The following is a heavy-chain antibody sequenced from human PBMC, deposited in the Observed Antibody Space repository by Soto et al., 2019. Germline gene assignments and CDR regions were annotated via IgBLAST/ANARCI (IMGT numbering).Heavy chain of an antibody. V-gene: IGHV3-23*01. CDR1: GFTFSSYA. CDR2: ITGSGGYT. D-gene: IGHD3-9*01. CDR3: AKERYYDILTGPENYYYHYGMDV. Sequence: EVQLLESGGGLVQPGGSLRLSCAASGFTFSSYAMSWVRQAPGKGLEWVSDITGSGGYTFYADSETGRFTISRDNSKNTLYLQMSSLRAEDTAVYYSAKERYYDILTGPENYYYHYGMDVWGQGTTVTVSS. J-gene: IGHJ6*02.